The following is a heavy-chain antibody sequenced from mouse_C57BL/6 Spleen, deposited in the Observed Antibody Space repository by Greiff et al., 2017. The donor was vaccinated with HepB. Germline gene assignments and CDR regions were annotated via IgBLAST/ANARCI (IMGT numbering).Heavy chain of an antibody. Sequence: VQLVESGGGLVQPKGSLKLSCAASGFSFNTYAMNWVRQAPGKGLEWVARIRSKSNNYATYYADSVKDRFTISRDDSESMLYLQMNNLKTEDTAMYYCVRREDYYGSSLFYAMDYWGQGTSVTVSS. J-gene: IGHJ4*01. D-gene: IGHD1-1*01. V-gene: IGHV10-1*01. CDR1: GFSFNTYA. CDR2: IRSKSNNYAT. CDR3: VRREDYYGSSLFYAMDY.